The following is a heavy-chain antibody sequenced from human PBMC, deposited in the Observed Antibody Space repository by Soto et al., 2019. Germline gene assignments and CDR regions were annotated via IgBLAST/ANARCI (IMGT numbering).Heavy chain of an antibody. D-gene: IGHD2-2*01. V-gene: IGHV4-59*01. CDR2: IYYSGST. CDR3: ARDKRYQLLGGHWFDP. CDR1: GGSISSYY. J-gene: IGHJ5*02. Sequence: SETLSLTCTVSGGSISSYYWSWIRQPPGKGLEWIGYIYYSGSTNYNPSLKSRVTISVDTSKNQFSLKLSSVTAADTAVYYCARDKRYQLLGGHWFDPWGQGTLVTVSS.